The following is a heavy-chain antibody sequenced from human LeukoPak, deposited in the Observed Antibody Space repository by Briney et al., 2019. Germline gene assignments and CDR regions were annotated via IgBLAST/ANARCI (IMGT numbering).Heavy chain of an antibody. CDR3: LPGYSSGWSGGLVDY. CDR1: GFTFSSYA. D-gene: IGHD6-19*01. Sequence: GGSLRLSCAASGFTFSSYAMSWVRQAPGKGREWVGLIRSKAYGGTTEYAASVKGRFTISRDDSKSIAYLQMNSLKTEDTAVYYCLPGYSSGWSGGLVDYWGQGTLVTVSS. CDR2: IRSKAYGGTT. J-gene: IGHJ4*02. V-gene: IGHV3-49*04.